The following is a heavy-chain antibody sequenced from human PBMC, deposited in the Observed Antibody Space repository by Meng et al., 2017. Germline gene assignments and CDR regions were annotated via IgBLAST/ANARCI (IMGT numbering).Heavy chain of an antibody. V-gene: IGHV4-34*01. D-gene: IGHD2/OR15-2a*01. Sequence: QWQLQPWGEGLLTPSEPLSPTCAAYGGSFSGYYWSWIRQPPGKGLEWIGEINHSGSTNYNPSLKSRVTISVDTSKNQFSLKLSSVTAADTAVYYCARVGSFLRDYWGQGTLVTVSS. CDR3: ARVGSFLRDY. CDR1: GGSFSGYY. CDR2: INHSGST. J-gene: IGHJ4*02.